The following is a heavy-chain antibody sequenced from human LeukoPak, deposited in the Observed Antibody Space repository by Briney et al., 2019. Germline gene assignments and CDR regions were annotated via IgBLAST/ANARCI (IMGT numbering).Heavy chain of an antibody. D-gene: IGHD2-21*01. CDR2: INPNSGGT. Sequence: ASVKVSCKASGYTFTGYYMHWVRQAPGQGLEWMGWINPNSGGTNYAQKFQGRVTMTRDTSISTAYMELSRLRSDDMAVYYCARSARWRYGPGFVGNYWGQGTLVTVSS. CDR1: GYTFTGYY. CDR3: ARSARWRYGPGFVGNY. J-gene: IGHJ4*02. V-gene: IGHV1-2*02.